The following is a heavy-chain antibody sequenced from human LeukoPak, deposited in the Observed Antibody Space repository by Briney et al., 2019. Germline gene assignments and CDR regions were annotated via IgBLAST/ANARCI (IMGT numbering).Heavy chain of an antibody. CDR2: IYHSGST. D-gene: IGHD2-2*01. CDR1: GGSISSGGYY. Sequence: SQTLSLTCTVSGGSISSGGYYWSWIRQPPGKGLEWIGYIYHSGSTYYNPSLKSRVTISVDRSKNQFSLKLSSVTAADSAVYCAKTRPRVVVPPARSDFDLWGRGTLVTVSS. J-gene: IGHJ2*01. CDR3: KTRPRVVVPPARSDFDL. V-gene: IGHV4-30-2*01.